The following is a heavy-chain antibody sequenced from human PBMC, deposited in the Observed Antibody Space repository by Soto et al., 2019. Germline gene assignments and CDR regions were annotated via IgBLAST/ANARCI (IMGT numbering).Heavy chain of an antibody. CDR2: ISGGGGST. D-gene: IGHD3-3*01. J-gene: IGHJ6*02. CDR1: GFSFRNYA. CDR3: AKLKGGLGRFYGMDA. Sequence: QLVASGGGSLQPGGSLRLSCAASGFSFRNYAMTWVRQSPGKGLEWVSLISGGGGSTDYADSVKGRFSISRDNSQNMLYLQMNGLRGEDTALYYCAKLKGGLGRFYGMDAWGQGTMVIVSS. V-gene: IGHV3-23*04.